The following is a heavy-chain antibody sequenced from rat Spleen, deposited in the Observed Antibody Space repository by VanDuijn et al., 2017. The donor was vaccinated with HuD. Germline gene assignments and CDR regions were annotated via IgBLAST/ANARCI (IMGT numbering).Heavy chain of an antibody. Sequence: EVQLQESGPGLVKPSQSLSLTCSVTGYSITSNYWGWIRKFPGNKMEWMAYISYSGSTGFNPSLKSRISITRVTSRNQFFLQLNSVTTEDTATYYCARSLDTYGWFAYWGQGTLVTVSS. D-gene: IGHD2-1*01. CDR3: ARSLDTYGWFAY. CDR2: ISYSGST. CDR1: GYSITSNY. V-gene: IGHV3-1*01. J-gene: IGHJ3*01.